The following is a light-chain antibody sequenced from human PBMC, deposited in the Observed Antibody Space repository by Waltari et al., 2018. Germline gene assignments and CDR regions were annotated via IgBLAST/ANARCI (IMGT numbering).Light chain of an antibody. CDR3: QETYSSPPST. CDR1: QSIGNY. Sequence: DIQVTQSPSSLSAPVGDRVSITCRASQSIGNYLNWYQHKPGKAPKLLIYSASSLQSGVPSRFSGSVSGTDFTLTITSLQPEDFATYYCQETYSSPPSTFGPGTKVESK. J-gene: IGKJ1*01. CDR2: SAS. V-gene: IGKV1-39*01.